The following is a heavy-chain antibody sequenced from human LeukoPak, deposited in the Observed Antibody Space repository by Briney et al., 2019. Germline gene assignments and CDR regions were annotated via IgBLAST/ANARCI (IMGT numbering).Heavy chain of an antibody. CDR2: ISYDGSNK. CDR3: AKDSLDTAMVRQAFDI. V-gene: IGHV3-30*04. Sequence: PGGSLRLSCAASGFTISSFGMHWVRQAPGKGLEWVTVISYDGSNKYYADSVKGRFTISRDNSKNALFLQMNSLRAEDTAVYCCAKDSLDTAMVRQAFDIWGQGTMVTVSS. D-gene: IGHD5-18*01. J-gene: IGHJ3*02. CDR1: GFTISSFG.